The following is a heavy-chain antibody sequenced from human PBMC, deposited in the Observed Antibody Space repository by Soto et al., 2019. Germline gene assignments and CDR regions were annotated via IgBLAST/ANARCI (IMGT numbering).Heavy chain of an antibody. Sequence: SVKVSCKASGGTFSSYAISWVRQAPGQGLEWMGGIIPIFGTANYAQKFQGRVTITADESTSTAYMELSSLRSEDTAVYYCARSTMTPYWFDHWGQGISVTVSS. D-gene: IGHD2-15*01. CDR3: ARSTMTPYWFDH. V-gene: IGHV1-69*13. CDR1: GGTFSSYA. J-gene: IGHJ5*02. CDR2: IIPIFGTA.